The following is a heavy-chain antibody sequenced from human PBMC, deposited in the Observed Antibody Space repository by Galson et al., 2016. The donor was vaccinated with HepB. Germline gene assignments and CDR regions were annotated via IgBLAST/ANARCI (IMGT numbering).Heavy chain of an antibody. CDR2: ISTRRTT. Sequence: SLRLSCAASGFVFSNFGLSWVRQAPGKGLALVASISTRRTTYYSDSVQGRFTISRDNSNNTLYLQMNGLRAEDTAVYYCAKERLVRRIFDHWGQETLLTVSS. J-gene: IGHJ5*02. CDR1: GFVFSNFG. D-gene: IGHD1-1*01. V-gene: IGHV3-23*01. CDR3: AKERLVRRIFDH.